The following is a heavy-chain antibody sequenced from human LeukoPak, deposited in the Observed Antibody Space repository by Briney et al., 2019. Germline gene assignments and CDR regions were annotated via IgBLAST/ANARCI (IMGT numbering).Heavy chain of an antibody. V-gene: IGHV3-21*01. CDR2: ISSRSSYI. Sequence: GQSLRLSCAASGFTFSNYSLNWVRQAPGKGLEWVSSISSRSSYIFYADSVKGRFTISRDNAKNSVYLQMNSLRAEDTAVYYCARDLKGSGSYSFDYWGQGTLVTVSS. J-gene: IGHJ4*02. CDR1: GFTFSNYS. D-gene: IGHD3-10*01. CDR3: ARDLKGSGSYSFDY.